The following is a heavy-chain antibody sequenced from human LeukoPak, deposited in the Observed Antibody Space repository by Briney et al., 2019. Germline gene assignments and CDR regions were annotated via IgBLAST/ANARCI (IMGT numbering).Heavy chain of an antibody. CDR3: ARWASSMTCYDY. CDR1: GGSISSSSYY. CDR2: IYYSGST. Sequence: PSETLSLTCTVSGGSISSSSYYWGWIRQPPGKGLEWIGSIYYSGSTYYNPSLKSRVTISVDTSKNQFSLKLSSVTAADTAVYYCARWASSMTCYDYWGQGTLVTVSS. J-gene: IGHJ4*02. V-gene: IGHV4-39*07. D-gene: IGHD2-2*01.